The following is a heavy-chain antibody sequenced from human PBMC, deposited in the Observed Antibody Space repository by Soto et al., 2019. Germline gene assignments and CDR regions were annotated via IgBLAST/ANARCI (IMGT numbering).Heavy chain of an antibody. CDR2: SYYNGVT. V-gene: IGHV4-59*01. D-gene: IGHD6-19*01. Sequence: SETLSLTCTVSGGSISSDSWSWIRQSPGKALEWIGYSYYNGVTKYNPSLKSRVTISVDTSQNQFSPKLTSVTAADTAVYYCARRSRSSSGWYFLDYWGQGTLVTVSS. J-gene: IGHJ4*02. CDR1: GGSISSDS. CDR3: ARRSRSSSGWYFLDY.